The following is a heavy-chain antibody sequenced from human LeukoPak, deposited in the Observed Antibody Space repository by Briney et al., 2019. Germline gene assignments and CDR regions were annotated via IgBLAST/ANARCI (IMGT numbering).Heavy chain of an antibody. J-gene: IGHJ4*02. CDR2: INHSGST. CDR1: GGSFSGYY. D-gene: IGHD1-1*01. Sequence: SETLSLTCAVYGGSFSGYYWSWIRQPPGKGLEWIGEINHSGSTNYNPSLKSRVTISVDTSKNQFSLKLSSVTAADTAVYYCARGETGTAPSFDYWGQGTLVTVSS. CDR3: ARGETGTAPSFDY. V-gene: IGHV4-34*01.